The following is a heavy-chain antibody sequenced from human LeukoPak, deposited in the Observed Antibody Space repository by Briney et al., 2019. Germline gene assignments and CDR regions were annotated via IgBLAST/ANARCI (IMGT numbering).Heavy chain of an antibody. CDR1: GGSISSYY. CDR3: ARGNYIEVSGFDP. CDR2: IYYSGST. D-gene: IGHD1-7*01. J-gene: IGHJ5*02. Sequence: PSETLSLTCTVSGGSISSYYWSWIRQPPGKGLEWIGYIYYSGSTNYNPSLKSRVTISVDTSKNQFSLKLSSVTAADTAVYYCARGNYIEVSGFDPWGQGTLVTVSS. V-gene: IGHV4-59*12.